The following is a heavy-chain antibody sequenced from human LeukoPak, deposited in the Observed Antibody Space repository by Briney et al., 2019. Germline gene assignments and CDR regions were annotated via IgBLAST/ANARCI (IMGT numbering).Heavy chain of an antibody. CDR3: AKDGRDYFVSGSHYRGVPALDY. CDR1: GFTFSRHS. CDR2: IRYDGSIK. J-gene: IGHJ4*02. D-gene: IGHD3-10*01. V-gene: IGHV3-30*02. Sequence: PGGSLRLSCAGSGFTFSRHSMNWVRQAPGKGLEWVTFIRYDGSIKYYADSVKGRFTMSRDNSKNTLFLQMNSLRAEDTAVYYCAKDGRDYFVSGSHYRGVPALDYWGQGTLVTVSS.